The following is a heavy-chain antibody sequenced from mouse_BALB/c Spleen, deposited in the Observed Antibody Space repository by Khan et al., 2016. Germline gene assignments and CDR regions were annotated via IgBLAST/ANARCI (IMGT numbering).Heavy chain of an antibody. CDR2: INPDSSTI. V-gene: IGHV4-1*02. D-gene: IGHD1-1*01. J-gene: IGHJ4*01. Sequence: EVKLLESGGGLVQPGGSLKLSCAASGFDFSRSWMSWVRQAPGKGLGWIGEINPDSSTINYTPSLKDKFIISRDNAKNTLYLQMSKVRSDDTALYYCARLGYYGTMDYWGQGTSVTVSS. CDR1: GFDFSRSW. CDR3: ARLGYYGTMDY.